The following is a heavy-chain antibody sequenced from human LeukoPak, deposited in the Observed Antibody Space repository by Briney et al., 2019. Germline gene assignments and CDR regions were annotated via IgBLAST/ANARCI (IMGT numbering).Heavy chain of an antibody. CDR2: IYYTGST. D-gene: IGHD6-19*01. J-gene: IGHJ4*02. Sequence: PSETLSLTCTVSGVSISTSNSYWGWIRQPPGKGLEWIGSIYYTGSTYYNPSLKSRVTISLDTSANLFSLKLNSVTAADTAVYYCARLWAVAGYYFDYWGQGTLVTVSS. V-gene: IGHV4-39*01. CDR1: GVSISTSNSY. CDR3: ARLWAVAGYYFDY.